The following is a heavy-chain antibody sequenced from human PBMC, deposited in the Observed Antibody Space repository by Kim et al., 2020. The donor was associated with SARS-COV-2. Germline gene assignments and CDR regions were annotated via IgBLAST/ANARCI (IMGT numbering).Heavy chain of an antibody. CDR1: GFTFSSYE. CDR3: ARDAVAATRRLRRADYYFDY. J-gene: IGHJ4*02. CDR2: ISSSGSTI. D-gene: IGHD2-15*01. V-gene: IGHV3-48*03. Sequence: GGSLRLSCAASGFTFSSYEMNWVRQAPGKGLEWVSYISSSGSTIYYADSVKGRFTISRDNAKNSLYLQMYSLRAEDTAVYYCARDAVAATRRLRRADYYFDYWGQGTLVTVSS.